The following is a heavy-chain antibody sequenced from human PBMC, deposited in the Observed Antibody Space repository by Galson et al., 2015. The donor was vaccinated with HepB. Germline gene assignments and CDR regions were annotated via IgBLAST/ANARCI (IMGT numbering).Heavy chain of an antibody. Sequence: SLRLSCAASGFTFDDYAMHWVRQAPGKGLEWVSGISWNSGSIGYADSVKGRFTISRDNAENSLYLQMNSLRAEDTALYYCAKDLGDSSSWYGVFQHWGQGTLVTVSS. CDR1: GFTFDDYA. J-gene: IGHJ1*01. D-gene: IGHD6-13*01. CDR3: AKDLGDSSSWYGVFQH. V-gene: IGHV3-9*01. CDR2: ISWNSGSI.